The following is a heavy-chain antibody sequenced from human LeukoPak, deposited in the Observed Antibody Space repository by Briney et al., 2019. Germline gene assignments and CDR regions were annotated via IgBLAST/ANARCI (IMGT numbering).Heavy chain of an antibody. D-gene: IGHD3-16*01. V-gene: IGHV3-30*18. J-gene: IGHJ4*02. CDR1: GFTFSNYG. CDR2: ISYDGGDK. Sequence: GGSLRLSCAASGFTFSNYGMHWVRQAPGKGLEWVALISYDGGDKYYAESMKGRITISRDNAENTLYLQMNNLRPDDTAFYFCVKEGVEYSYSYGDYWGQGTLVTVSS. CDR3: VKEGVEYSYSYGDY.